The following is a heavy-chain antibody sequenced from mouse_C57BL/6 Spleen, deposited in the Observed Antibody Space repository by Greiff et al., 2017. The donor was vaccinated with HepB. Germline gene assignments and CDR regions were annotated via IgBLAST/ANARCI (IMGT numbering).Heavy chain of an antibody. D-gene: IGHD2-12*01. Sequence: VKLVESGPGLVQPSQSLSITCTVSGFSLTSYGVHWVRQSPGKGLEWLGVIWRGGSTDYNAAFMSRLSITKDNSKSQVFFKMNSLQADDTAIYYCANYDGVYYAMDYWGQGTSVTVSS. CDR2: IWRGGST. V-gene: IGHV2-5*01. J-gene: IGHJ4*01. CDR3: ANYDGVYYAMDY. CDR1: GFSLTSYG.